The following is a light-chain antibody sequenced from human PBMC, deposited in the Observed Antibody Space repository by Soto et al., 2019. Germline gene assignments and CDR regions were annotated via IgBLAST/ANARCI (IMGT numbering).Light chain of an antibody. Sequence: QSVLTQPPSVSGAPGQRVTISCTGSSSNIGAGYDVHWYQQLPGTAPKLLIYGNSNRPSGVPDRFSGSKSGTSASLAITGLQAEDEAAYYCQSYDISLSGVVFGGGTKLTVL. CDR3: QSYDISLSGVV. J-gene: IGLJ2*01. CDR2: GNS. V-gene: IGLV1-40*01. CDR1: SSNIGAGYD.